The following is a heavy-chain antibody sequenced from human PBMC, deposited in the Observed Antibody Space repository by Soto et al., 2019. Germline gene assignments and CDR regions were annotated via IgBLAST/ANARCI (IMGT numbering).Heavy chain of an antibody. CDR3: ASNGFGETYYYGMDV. CDR1: GGTFSSYA. CDR2: IIPIFGTA. J-gene: IGHJ6*02. D-gene: IGHD3-10*01. V-gene: IGHV1-69*12. Sequence: QVQLVQSGAEVKKPGSSVKVSCKASGGTFSSYAINWVRQAPGQGLEWMGGIIPIFGTADYAQKFQGRVTITADESTRTAYMELSSLRSEDTAVYYCASNGFGETYYYGMDVWGQGTTVTVSS.